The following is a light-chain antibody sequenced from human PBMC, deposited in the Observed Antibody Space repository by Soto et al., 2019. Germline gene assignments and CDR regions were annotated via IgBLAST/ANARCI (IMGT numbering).Light chain of an antibody. J-gene: IGLJ2*01. CDR1: SSDIGSYNR. CDR3: CSYRSTNTVV. Sequence: QSALTQPPSVSGSPGQSVTTSCTGTSSDIGSYNRVSWYQQTPGTAPKLMIYEVSDRPSGVPGRFSGSKSGNTASLTISGLQAEDEADYYCCSYRSTNTVVFGGGTKLTVL. CDR2: EVS. V-gene: IGLV2-18*02.